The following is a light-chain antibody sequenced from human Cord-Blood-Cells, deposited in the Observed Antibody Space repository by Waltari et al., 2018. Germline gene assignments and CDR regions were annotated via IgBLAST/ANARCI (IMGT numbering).Light chain of an antibody. CDR3: SSYAGSNVV. V-gene: IGLV2-8*01. Sequence: QSALTQPPSASGSPGQSVTISCTGTSSDVGGYNYVSGYQQHPGKAPNLMIYEVSKRPSGVPDRFSGSKSGNTASLTVSGLQAEDEADYYCSSYAGSNVVFGGGTKLTVL. CDR1: SSDVGGYNY. J-gene: IGLJ2*01. CDR2: EVS.